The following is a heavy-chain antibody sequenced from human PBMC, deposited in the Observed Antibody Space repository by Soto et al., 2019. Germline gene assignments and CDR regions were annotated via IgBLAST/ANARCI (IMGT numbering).Heavy chain of an antibody. CDR3: VKEARRYSDFWCASFDS. J-gene: IGHJ4*02. Sequence: EVHLLESGGGLVQPGGSLRLSCAASGFTFSNFAVSWVRQTPEKGLEWVSAISGTGNRTYYADSAKGRFTVSRDNYKNILYKQMSSLTAEDTALYYCVKEARRYSDFWCASFDSWGQGNLVTVAS. V-gene: IGHV3-23*01. CDR1: GFTFSNFA. D-gene: IGHD3-3*01. CDR2: ISGTGNRT.